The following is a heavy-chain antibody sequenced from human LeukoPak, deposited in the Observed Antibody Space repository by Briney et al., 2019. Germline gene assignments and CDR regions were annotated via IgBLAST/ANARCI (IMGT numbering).Heavy chain of an antibody. J-gene: IGHJ4*02. Sequence: SETLSLTCTVSGGSINSYYWSWIRQPPGKGLEWIGYIYYSGSTNYNPSLKSRVTISVDTSKNQFSLKLTSVTAADTAVYYCARDSDYYDSSGSFGYWGQGTLVTVSS. V-gene: IGHV4-59*01. D-gene: IGHD3-22*01. CDR3: ARDSDYYDSSGSFGY. CDR1: GGSINSYY. CDR2: IYYSGST.